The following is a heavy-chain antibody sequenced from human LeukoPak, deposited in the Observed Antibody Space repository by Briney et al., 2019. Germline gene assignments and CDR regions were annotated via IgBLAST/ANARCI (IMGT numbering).Heavy chain of an antibody. CDR2: INPNSGGT. D-gene: IGHD3-22*01. V-gene: IGHV1-2*02. Sequence: GWINPNSGGTNYAQKFQGRVTMTRDTSISTAYMELSRLRSDDTAVYYCARVRGSSGTLGYWGQGTLVTVSS. J-gene: IGHJ4*02. CDR3: ARVRGSSGTLGY.